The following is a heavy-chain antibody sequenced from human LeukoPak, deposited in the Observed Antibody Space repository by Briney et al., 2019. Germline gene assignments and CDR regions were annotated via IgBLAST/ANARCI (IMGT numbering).Heavy chain of an antibody. V-gene: IGHV3-21*01. CDR1: GFTFSTFA. CDR3: AKIPSAVPGRGFDY. D-gene: IGHD6-19*01. J-gene: IGHJ4*02. CDR2: ISSSSSYI. Sequence: GGSLRLSCAASGFTFSTFAMIWVRQAPGKGLEWVSSISSSSSYIYYADSVKGRFTISRDNSKSTLYLQMNSLRAEDTAVYYCAKIPSAVPGRGFDYWGQGTLVTVSS.